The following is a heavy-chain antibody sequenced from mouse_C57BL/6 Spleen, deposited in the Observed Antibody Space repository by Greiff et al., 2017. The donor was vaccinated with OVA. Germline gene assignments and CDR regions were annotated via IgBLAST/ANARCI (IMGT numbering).Heavy chain of an antibody. Sequence: EVKLVESGGGLVQPGGSMKLSCVASGFTFSNYWMNWVRQSPEKGLEWVAQIRLKSDNYATHYAESVKGRFTISRDDSKSSVYLQMNNLRAEDTGIYYCTGGDGYSGYAMDYWGQGTSVTVSS. CDR3: TGGDGYSGYAMDY. CDR2: IRLKSDNYAT. V-gene: IGHV6-3*01. J-gene: IGHJ4*01. D-gene: IGHD2-3*01. CDR1: GFTFSNYW.